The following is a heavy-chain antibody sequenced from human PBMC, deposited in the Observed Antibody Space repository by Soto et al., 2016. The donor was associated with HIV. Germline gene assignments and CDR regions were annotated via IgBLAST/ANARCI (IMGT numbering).Heavy chain of an antibody. V-gene: IGHV1-2*02. D-gene: IGHD3-10*01. CDR3: ARSYYGSGTYSWFDP. CDR1: GYTFTGYF. J-gene: IGHJ5*02. Sequence: QVQMVQSGAEVKKPGAPVKVSCKPSGYTFTGYFLHWVRQAPGQGLEWMGWIHPNSGDTHYAQKFQGRVTMTRDTSIRTVYMELSRLRSDDTAVYYCARSYYGSGTYSWFDPWGQGTLVTVSS. CDR2: IHPNSGDT.